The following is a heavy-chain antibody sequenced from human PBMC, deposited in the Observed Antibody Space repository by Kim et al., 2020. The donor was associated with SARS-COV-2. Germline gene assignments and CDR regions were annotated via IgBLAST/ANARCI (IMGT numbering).Heavy chain of an antibody. CDR3: ARGPTMVRGEYYFDY. CDR2: IIPIFGTA. V-gene: IGHV1-69*13. CDR1: GGTFSSYA. D-gene: IGHD3-10*01. Sequence: SVKVSCKASGGTFSSYAISWVRQAPGQGLEWMGGIIPIFGTANYAQKFQGRVTITADESTSTAYMELSRLRSEDTAVYYCARGPTMVRGEYYFDYWGQGTLVTVSS. J-gene: IGHJ4*02.